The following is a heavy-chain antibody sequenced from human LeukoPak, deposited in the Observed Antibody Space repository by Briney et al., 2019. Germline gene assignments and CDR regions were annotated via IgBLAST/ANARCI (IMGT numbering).Heavy chain of an antibody. V-gene: IGHV3-11*01. CDR3: ARDRARGYYDSSGYNYYYGMDV. Sequence: PGGSLRLSCAASGFTSSDYYMSWIRQAPGKGLEWVSYISSSGSTIYYADSVKGRFTISRDNAKNSLYLQMNSLRAEDTAVYYCARDRARGYYDSSGYNYYYGMDVWGQGTTVTVSS. D-gene: IGHD3-22*01. J-gene: IGHJ6*02. CDR1: GFTSSDYY. CDR2: ISSSGSTI.